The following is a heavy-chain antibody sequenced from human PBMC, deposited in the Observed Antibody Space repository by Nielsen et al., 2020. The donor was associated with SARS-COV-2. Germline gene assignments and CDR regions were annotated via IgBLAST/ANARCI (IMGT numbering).Heavy chain of an antibody. CDR3: ARLPLIAAAGVHDAFDI. V-gene: IGHV3-11*03. CDR2: ISSSSGYT. CDR1: GFTFSDYY. Sequence: GESLKISCAASGFTFSDYYMSWIRQAPGKGLEWVSYISSSSGYTNYADSVKGRFTISRDNAKNSLYLQMNSLRAEDTAVYYYARLPLIAAAGVHDAFDIWGQGTMVTVSS. D-gene: IGHD6-13*01. J-gene: IGHJ3*02.